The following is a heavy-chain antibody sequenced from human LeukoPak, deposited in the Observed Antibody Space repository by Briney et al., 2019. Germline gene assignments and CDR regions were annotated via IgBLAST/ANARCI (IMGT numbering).Heavy chain of an antibody. Sequence: PSETLSLTCTVSGGSISSSSYFWGWIRQPPGKGLEWIGSIYYSGSTYYNPSLKSRVTISVDTSKNQFSLKLSSVTAADTAVYYCARLRRIAAAVSWFDPWGQGTLVTVSS. D-gene: IGHD6-13*01. CDR3: ARLRRIAAAVSWFDP. V-gene: IGHV4-39*01. CDR1: GGSISSSSYF. J-gene: IGHJ5*02. CDR2: IYYSGST.